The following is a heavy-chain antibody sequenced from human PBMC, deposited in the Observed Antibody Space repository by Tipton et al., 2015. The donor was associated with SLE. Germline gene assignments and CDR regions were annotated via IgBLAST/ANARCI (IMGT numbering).Heavy chain of an antibody. CDR1: GGSISSSSYY. CDR3: ARDDSWAYCGGDCGGYFDL. J-gene: IGHJ2*01. Sequence: TLSLTCTVSGGSISSSSYYWGWIRQPPGKGLEWIGSIYYSGSTYYNPSLKSRVTISVGTSKNQFSLKLSSVTAADTAVYYCARDDSWAYCGGDCGGYFDLWGRGTLVTVSS. V-gene: IGHV4-39*07. CDR2: IYYSGST. D-gene: IGHD2-21*01.